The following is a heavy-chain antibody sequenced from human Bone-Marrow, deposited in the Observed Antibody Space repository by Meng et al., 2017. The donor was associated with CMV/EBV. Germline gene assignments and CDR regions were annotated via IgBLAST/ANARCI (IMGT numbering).Heavy chain of an antibody. J-gene: IGHJ6*02. D-gene: IGHD2-15*01. V-gene: IGHV4-34*01. CDR2: INHSGST. Sequence: SETLSLTCAVYGGSFSGYYWSWIHQPPGKGLEWIGEINHSGSTNYNPSLKSRVTISVDMSKNEFSLKLTFVTAADTAVYYCARDGYCSGGSCYRYYGMDVWGQGTTVTVSS. CDR3: ARDGYCSGGSCYRYYGMDV. CDR1: GGSFSGYY.